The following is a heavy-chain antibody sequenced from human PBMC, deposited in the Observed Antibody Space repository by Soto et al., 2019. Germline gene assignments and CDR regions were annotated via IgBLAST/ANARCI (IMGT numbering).Heavy chain of an antibody. CDR1: GYTFTSYD. V-gene: IGHV1-8*01. J-gene: IGHJ6*02. Sequence: QVQLVQSGAEVKKPGASVKVSCKASGYTFTSYDINWVRQATGQGLEWMGWMNPNSGNTGYAQKFQGRVTMTRNTSISTAYMELSSLRSEDTAVYYCARPGLGGFGELLPYYYYYYGMDVWGQGTTVTVSS. D-gene: IGHD3-10*01. CDR3: ARPGLGGFGELLPYYYYYYGMDV. CDR2: MNPNSGNT.